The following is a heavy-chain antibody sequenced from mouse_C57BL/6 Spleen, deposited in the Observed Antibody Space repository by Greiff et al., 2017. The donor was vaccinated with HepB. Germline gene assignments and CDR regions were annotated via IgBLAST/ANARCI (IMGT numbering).Heavy chain of an antibody. J-gene: IGHJ4*01. Sequence: EVQLQQSGPGLVKPSQSLSLTCSVTGYSITSGYYWNWIRQFPGNKLEWMGYISYDGSNNYNPSLKNRISITRDTSKNQFFLKLNSVTTEDTATYYCARDREYAMDYWGQGTSVTVSS. CDR2: ISYDGSN. CDR3: ARDREYAMDY. V-gene: IGHV3-6*01. CDR1: GYSITSGYY.